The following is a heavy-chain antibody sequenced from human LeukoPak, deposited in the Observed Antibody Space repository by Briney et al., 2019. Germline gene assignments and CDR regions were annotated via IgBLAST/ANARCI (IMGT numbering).Heavy chain of an antibody. CDR1: GGSISSYY. D-gene: IGHD6-19*01. CDR2: IYYSGST. V-gene: IGHV4-59*12. J-gene: IGHJ4*02. Sequence: PSETLSLTCTVSGGSISSYYWSWIRQPPGKGLEWIGYIYYSGSTNYNPSLKSRVTISVDTSKNQFSLKLSSVTAADTAVYYCGIPVAGSLDYWGQGTLVTVSS. CDR3: GIPVAGSLDY.